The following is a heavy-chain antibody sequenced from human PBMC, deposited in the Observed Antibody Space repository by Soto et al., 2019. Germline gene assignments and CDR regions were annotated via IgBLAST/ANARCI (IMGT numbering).Heavy chain of an antibody. J-gene: IGHJ1*01. CDR2: ISAYNGNT. V-gene: IGHV1-18*04. D-gene: IGHD3-22*01. CDR1: GYTFTSYG. Sequence: ASVKVSCKASGYTFTSYGISWVRQAPGQGLEWMGWISAYNGNTNYAQKPQGRVTMTTDTSTSTAYMELRSLRSDDTAVYYCARAPADSSGYSEYFQHWGQGTLVTVSS. CDR3: ARAPADSSGYSEYFQH.